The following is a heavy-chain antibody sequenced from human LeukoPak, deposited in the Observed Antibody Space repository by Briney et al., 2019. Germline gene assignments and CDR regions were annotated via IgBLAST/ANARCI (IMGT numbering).Heavy chain of an antibody. CDR1: GFTFNNYG. J-gene: IGHJ5*01. CDR2: IRYDGSKK. D-gene: IGHD2-2*01. V-gene: IGHV3-33*06. CDR3: VQDNAPIGPEESGRFVS. Sequence: GGSLRPSCAASGFTFNNYGMYWVRQAPGKGLEWVAVIRYDGSKKYYADSVKGRFTISRDNSKNMLYLQMNSLRAEDTAVYYCVQDNAPIGPEESGRFVSWGERNLVTLSS.